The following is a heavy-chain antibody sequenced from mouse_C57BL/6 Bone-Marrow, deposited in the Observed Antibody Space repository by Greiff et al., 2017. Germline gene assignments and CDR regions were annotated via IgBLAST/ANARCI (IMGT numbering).Heavy chain of an antibody. CDR1: GFTFSSYA. D-gene: IGHD1-1*01. Sequence: EVQLVESGAGLVKPGGSLKLSCAASGFTFSSYAMSWVRQTPEKRLEWVAYISSGGDYIYYADTVKGRFTISRDNARNTLYLQMSSLKSEDTAMYYCTRERDYGPYYAMDYWGQGTSVTVSS. V-gene: IGHV5-9-1*02. J-gene: IGHJ4*01. CDR2: ISSGGDYI. CDR3: TRERDYGPYYAMDY.